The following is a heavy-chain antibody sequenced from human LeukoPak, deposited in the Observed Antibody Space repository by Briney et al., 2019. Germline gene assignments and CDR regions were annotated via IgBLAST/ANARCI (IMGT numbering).Heavy chain of an antibody. CDR2: IDHTGST. J-gene: IGHJ5*01. CDR3: ARGLSSGSYHSYLDS. V-gene: IGHV4-34*01. Sequence: SETLSLTCAVYGGSFSGFYWTWIRQPPGKGPEWIGEIDHTGSTNYNASLKSRVTISIDSSKNQISLKLSSVTAADTAVYYCARGLSSGSYHSYLDSWGRGTPVTVSS. CDR1: GGSFSGFY. D-gene: IGHD3-10*01.